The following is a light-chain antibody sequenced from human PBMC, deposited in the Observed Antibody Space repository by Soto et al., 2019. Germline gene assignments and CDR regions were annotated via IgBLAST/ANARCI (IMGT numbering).Light chain of an antibody. CDR3: QVWDIMTDNYV. V-gene: IGLV3-21*04. CDR1: NIGNKR. CDR2: YDS. Sequence: SYELTQPPSVSVAPEKTATITCGGNNIGNKRVHWYRQKPGQAPVLVISYDSDRPSGIPERFSGSNSGNTATLTISRVEEGDEADYYCQVWDIMTDNYVFGPGTKVTVL. J-gene: IGLJ1*01.